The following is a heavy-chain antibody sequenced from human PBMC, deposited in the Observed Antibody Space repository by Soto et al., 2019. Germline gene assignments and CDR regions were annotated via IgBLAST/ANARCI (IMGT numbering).Heavy chain of an antibody. J-gene: IGHJ5*02. CDR1: GGSISSGGYS. D-gene: IGHD5-18*01. Sequence: TLSLTCAVSGGSISSGGYSWSWIRQPPGKGLEWIGYIYHSGSTYYNPPLKSRVTISVDRSKNQFSLKLSSVTAADTAVYYCARAGYSYGYSLWFDPWGQGTLVTVSS. CDR2: IYHSGST. V-gene: IGHV4-30-2*01. CDR3: ARAGYSYGYSLWFDP.